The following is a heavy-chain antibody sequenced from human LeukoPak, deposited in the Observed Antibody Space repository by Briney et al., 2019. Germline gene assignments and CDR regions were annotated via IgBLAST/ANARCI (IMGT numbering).Heavy chain of an antibody. V-gene: IGHV3-30*02. CDR3: AKNGMVRGPHNWFDP. CDR1: GFTFSSYG. J-gene: IGHJ5*02. D-gene: IGHD3-10*01. CDR2: IRYDGSNK. Sequence: PGGSLRLSCAASGFTFSSYGMHWVRQAPGKGLEWVAFIRYDGSNKYYADSVKGRFTISRDNSKNTLYLQMNSLRAEDTAVYYCAKNGMVRGPHNWFDPWGQGTLVTVSS.